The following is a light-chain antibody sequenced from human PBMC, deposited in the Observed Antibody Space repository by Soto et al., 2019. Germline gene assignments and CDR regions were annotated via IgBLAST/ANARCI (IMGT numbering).Light chain of an antibody. CDR3: QQRTNWRLT. CDR2: DAS. CDR1: QSVGSS. J-gene: IGKJ4*01. Sequence: EIVLTQSPATLSLSPGERATLSCRASQSVGSSLTWYQQKPGQAPRLLIYDASNRATGIPARFSGSGSEPDFTLTISSLEPEDFAVYYCQQRTNWRLTFGGGTKVEIK. V-gene: IGKV3-11*01.